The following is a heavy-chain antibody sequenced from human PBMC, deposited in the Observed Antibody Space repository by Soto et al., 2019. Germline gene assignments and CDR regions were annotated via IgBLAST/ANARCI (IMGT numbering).Heavy chain of an antibody. CDR3: AKDRASIAAAGIDY. CDR2: ISYDGRDK. V-gene: IGHV3-30*18. CDR1: GFTFISYD. Sequence: GSLRLSCAASGFTFISYDMHWVRQAPCKGLEWVAVISYDGRDKYYGDSVKGRFTISRDNSKNTLYLQVNSLRAEDTAVYYCAKDRASIAAAGIDYWGQGTLVTVSS. J-gene: IGHJ4*02. D-gene: IGHD6-13*01.